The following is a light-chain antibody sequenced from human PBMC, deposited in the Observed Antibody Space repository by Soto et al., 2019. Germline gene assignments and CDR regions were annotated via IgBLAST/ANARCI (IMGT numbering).Light chain of an antibody. CDR2: GAS. Sequence: DIIMTENPATLYGSAGEMATLSCRASQSVSSNLAWYQQKPGQAPRLLIYGASTRATGIPARFSGSGSGTEFTLTISSLQSEDFAVYYCQQYNNVPSITFGQGTRLEIK. CDR1: QSVSSN. V-gene: IGKV3D-15*01. J-gene: IGKJ5*01. CDR3: QQYNNVPSIT.